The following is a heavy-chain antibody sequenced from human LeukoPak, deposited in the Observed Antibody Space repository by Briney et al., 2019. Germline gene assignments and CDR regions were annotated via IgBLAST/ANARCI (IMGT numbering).Heavy chain of an antibody. CDR3: AKLRGYPDDAFDI. CDR1: GYSFTSYW. J-gene: IGHJ3*02. Sequence: GEPLKISCKGSGYSFTSYWIGWVRQMPGKGLEWMGIIYPGDSDTRYSPSFQGQVTISADKSISTAYLQWSSLKASDTAMYYCAKLRGYPDDAFDIWGQGTMVTVSS. CDR2: IYPGDSDT. V-gene: IGHV5-51*01. D-gene: IGHD4-23*01.